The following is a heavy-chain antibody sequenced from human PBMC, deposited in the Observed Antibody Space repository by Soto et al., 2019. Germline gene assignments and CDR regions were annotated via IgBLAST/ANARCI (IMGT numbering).Heavy chain of an antibody. CDR3: ARNSYYDFWSGYQRAFDL. CDR2: LYHSGSS. J-gene: IGHJ4*02. V-gene: IGHV4-38-2*01. D-gene: IGHD3-3*01. Sequence: SETLSCTWAVSDYPISDVYCWGWIRQSPGKGLEWIGSLYHSGSSYYNPSLKSRVTISVDSSKNQFSLRLTSVTAADTAVYYCARNSYYDFWSGYQRAFDLWGQGTVVTVSS. CDR1: DYPISDVYC.